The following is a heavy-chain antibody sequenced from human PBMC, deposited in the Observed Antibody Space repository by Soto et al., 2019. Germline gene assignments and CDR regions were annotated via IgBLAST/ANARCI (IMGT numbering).Heavy chain of an antibody. V-gene: IGHV3-23*05. D-gene: IGHD3-16*01. J-gene: IGHJ4*02. CDR3: VSWIYAHFDN. Sequence: PGGSLRLSCAASGFTVDYGMTWVRQAPGKGLEWISTVDYYGNTLHYADSVKGRFTIARDKSRNTITLHMNNLRAEDTALYYCVSWIYAHFDNWGQGTLVTVSS. CDR2: VDYYGNTL. CDR1: GFTVDYG.